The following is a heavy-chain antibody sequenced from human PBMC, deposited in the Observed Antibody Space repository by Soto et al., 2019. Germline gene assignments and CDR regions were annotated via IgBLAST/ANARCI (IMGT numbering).Heavy chain of an antibody. CDR1: GYSFTSYW. D-gene: IGHD6-13*01. J-gene: IGHJ4*02. Sequence: ESLKISFQGSGYSFTSYWIGWVRQMPGKGLEWMGIIYPGDSDTRYSPSFQGQVTISADKSISTAYLQWSSLKASDTAMYYCARTAIAAAGTIDYWGQGTLVTVSS. V-gene: IGHV5-51*01. CDR3: ARTAIAAAGTIDY. CDR2: IYPGDSDT.